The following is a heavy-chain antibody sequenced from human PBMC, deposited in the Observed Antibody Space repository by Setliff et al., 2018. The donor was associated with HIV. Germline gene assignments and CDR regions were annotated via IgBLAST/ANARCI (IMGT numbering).Heavy chain of an antibody. CDR3: AREGVPAAVMWFDP. Sequence: PSETLSLTCTVSGGSISSHYWSWIRQPAGKGLEWIGRIYTSGSTNYNPSLKSRVTISVDTSKNQFPLKLRSVTASDTAVYYCAREGVPAAVMWFDPWGQGTLVTVSS. D-gene: IGHD2-2*01. V-gene: IGHV4-4*07. J-gene: IGHJ5*02. CDR2: IYTSGST. CDR1: GGSISSHY.